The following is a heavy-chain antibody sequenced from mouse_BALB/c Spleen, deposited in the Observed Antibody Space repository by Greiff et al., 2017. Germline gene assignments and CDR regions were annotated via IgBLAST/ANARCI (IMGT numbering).Heavy chain of an antibody. V-gene: IGHV3-2*02. J-gene: IGHJ2*01. Sequence: DVQLQESGPGLVKPSQSLSLTCTVTGYSITSDYAWNWIRQFPGNKLEWMGYISYSGSTSYNPSLKSRISITRDTSKNQFFLQLNSVTTEDTATYYCARKDLYYYGSSDYWGQGTTLTVSS. CDR1: GYSITSDYA. CDR2: ISYSGST. CDR3: ARKDLYYYGSSDY. D-gene: IGHD1-1*01.